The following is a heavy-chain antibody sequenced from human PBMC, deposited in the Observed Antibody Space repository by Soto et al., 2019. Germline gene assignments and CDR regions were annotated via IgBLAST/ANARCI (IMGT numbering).Heavy chain of an antibody. D-gene: IGHD5-12*01. CDR3: AREHLSGYDLPYYYYGMDV. CDR1: GGTFSSYT. Sequence: SVKVSCKASGGTFSSYTTSWVRQAPGQGLEWMGRIIPILGIANYAQKFQGRVTITADKSTSTAYMELSSLRSEDTAVYYCAREHLSGYDLPYYYYGMDVWGQGTTVTVSS. V-gene: IGHV1-69*04. CDR2: IIPILGIA. J-gene: IGHJ6*02.